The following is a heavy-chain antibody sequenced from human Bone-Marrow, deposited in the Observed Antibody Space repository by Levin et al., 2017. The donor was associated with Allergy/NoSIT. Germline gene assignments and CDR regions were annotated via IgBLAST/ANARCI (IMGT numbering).Heavy chain of an antibody. CDR2: VRTKGYGGTP. D-gene: IGHD2-15*01. V-gene: IGHV3-49*03. Sequence: GESLKISCTASGFTLGDFGMSWFRQAPGKGLEWVAFVRTKGYGGTPEYAASLEGRFAISRDDSRSISYLQLNDLKTEDTAVYWCARVRCSGDNCYEIESYSFDLWCRGTLVTVSS. CDR3: ARVRCSGDNCYEIESYSFDL. J-gene: IGHJ2*01. CDR1: GFTLGDFG.